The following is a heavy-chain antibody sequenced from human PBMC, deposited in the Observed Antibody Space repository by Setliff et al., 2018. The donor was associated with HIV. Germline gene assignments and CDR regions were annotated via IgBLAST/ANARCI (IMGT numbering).Heavy chain of an antibody. CDR2: IYHSGST. CDR3: ARQYADPESGILDAFDI. J-gene: IGHJ3*02. V-gene: IGHV4-39*01. Sequence: PSETLSLTCTVSGGSISSSSYYWGWIRQPPGKGLEWIGSIYHSGSTSYNPSLKSRVTISLDTSKNQFSLRLSSVTAADTAVYYCARQYADPESGILDAFDIWGQGTMVTVSS. CDR1: GGSISSSSYY. D-gene: IGHD1-26*01.